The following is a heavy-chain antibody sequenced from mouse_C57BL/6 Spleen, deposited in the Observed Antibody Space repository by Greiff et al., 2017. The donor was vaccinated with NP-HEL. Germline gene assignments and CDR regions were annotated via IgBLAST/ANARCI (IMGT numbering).Heavy chain of an antibody. D-gene: IGHD2-4*01. CDR3: SGDYDDGYYYAMDY. CDR2: IHPNSGST. V-gene: IGHV1-64*01. J-gene: IGHJ4*01. CDR1: GYTFTSYW. Sequence: QVQLQQPGAELVKPGASVKLSCKASGYTFTSYWMHWVKQRPGQGLEWIGMIHPNSGSTNYNEKFKSKATLTVDKSSSTAYMQLSSLTSEDSAVYYCSGDYDDGYYYAMDYWGQGTSVTVSS.